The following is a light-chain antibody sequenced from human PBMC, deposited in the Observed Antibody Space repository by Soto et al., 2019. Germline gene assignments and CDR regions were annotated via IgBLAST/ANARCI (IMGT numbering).Light chain of an antibody. CDR3: QQYGSSRWP. J-gene: IGKJ1*01. Sequence: WPLSPGTLSLSPGERATLSCRASQSVSSSYLAWYQQKPGQAPRLLIYGASSRATGIPDRFSGSGSGTDFTLTISRLEPEDFTVYYCQQYGSSRWPFGQGAKV. CDR2: GAS. V-gene: IGKV3-20*01. CDR1: QSVSSSY.